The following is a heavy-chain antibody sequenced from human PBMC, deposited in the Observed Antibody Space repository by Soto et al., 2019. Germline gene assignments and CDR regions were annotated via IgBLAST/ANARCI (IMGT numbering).Heavy chain of an antibody. J-gene: IGHJ5*02. CDR3: ARGPSMGWFDP. CDR2: INHSGST. CDR1: GGSFSGYY. V-gene: IGHV4-34*01. D-gene: IGHD3-10*01. Sequence: QVQLQQWGAGLLKPSETLSLTCAVYGGSFSGYYWSWIRQPPGKGLEWIGEINHSGSTNYNPSLKSRDTISVDTSKHQFSLKLSSVTTADTAVYYCARGPSMGWFDPWGQGTLVTVSS.